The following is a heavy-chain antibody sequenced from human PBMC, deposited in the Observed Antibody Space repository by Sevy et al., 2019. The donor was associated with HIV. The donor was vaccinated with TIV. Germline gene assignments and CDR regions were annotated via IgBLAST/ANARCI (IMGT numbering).Heavy chain of an antibody. Sequence: GGFLRLSCAASGFIFSNYGMNWVRQAPGKGLEWVSSISSSGSYIYYGDAMKGRFTISRDNAKNSLFLQMNSLRAEDTAVYYCAREDYSYYYFYAMDVWGQGTTVTVSS. J-gene: IGHJ6*02. CDR1: GFIFSNYG. CDR2: ISSSGSYI. V-gene: IGHV3-21*01. CDR3: AREDYSYYYFYAMDV. D-gene: IGHD1-26*01.